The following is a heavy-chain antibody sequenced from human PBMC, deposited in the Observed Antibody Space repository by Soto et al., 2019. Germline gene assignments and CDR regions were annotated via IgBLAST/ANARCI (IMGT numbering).Heavy chain of an antibody. CDR3: ARDHSASSSWYTARGDNWFDP. D-gene: IGHD6-13*01. V-gene: IGHV4-61*08. CDR2: IYYSGST. Sequence: SETLSLTCSVSGYLISSGYYWGWIRQPPGKGLEWIGYIYYSGSTNYNPSLKSRVTISVDTSKNQFSLKLSSVTAADTAVYYCARDHSASSSWYTARGDNWFDPWGQGTLVTVSS. CDR1: GYLISSGYY. J-gene: IGHJ5*02.